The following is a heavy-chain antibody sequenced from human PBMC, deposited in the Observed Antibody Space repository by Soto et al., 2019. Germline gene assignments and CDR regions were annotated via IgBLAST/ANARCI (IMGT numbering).Heavy chain of an antibody. CDR1: GYTFTGYA. V-gene: IGHV1-3*05. CDR2: INAGNGNT. D-gene: IGHD6-19*01. J-gene: IGHJ4*02. CDR3: ARAVAVPADFDY. Sequence: QVQLVQSGAEEKKPGASVKVSCKASGYTFTGYAMHWVRQAHGQRLEWMGWINAGNGNTKYSQKFQGRVTITRDTSASTAYMELSSLRSEDTAVYYCARAVAVPADFDYWGPGTLVTVSS.